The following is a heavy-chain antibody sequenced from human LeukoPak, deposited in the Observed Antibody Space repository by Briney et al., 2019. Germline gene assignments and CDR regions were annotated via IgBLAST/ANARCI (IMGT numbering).Heavy chain of an antibody. CDR2: ISNSGSTI. J-gene: IGHJ4*02. V-gene: IGHV3-48*03. Sequence: GGSLRLSCAASGFTFSSYEINWVRQAPGKGLEWVSYISNSGSTIYYADSVKGRFTVSRDNAKNSLYLQMNSLRAEDTAVYYCARDRRAHNWGQGTLVTVSS. CDR1: GFTFSSYE. CDR3: ARDRRAHN.